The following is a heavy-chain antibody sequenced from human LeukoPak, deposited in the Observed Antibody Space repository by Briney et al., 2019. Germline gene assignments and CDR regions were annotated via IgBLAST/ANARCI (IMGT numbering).Heavy chain of an antibody. CDR3: ARRPFGADF. J-gene: IGHJ4*02. V-gene: IGHV3-7*01. Sequence: GGSLRLSCAASGFPFSNYWMGWVRQPPGKGLQWVANIKEDGSEKYYVDSVKGRFTISRDNAKSSVYLQMNSLRVEDTAVYYCARRPFGADFWGQGTLVTVSS. D-gene: IGHD3-10*01. CDR1: GFPFSNYW. CDR2: IKEDGSEK.